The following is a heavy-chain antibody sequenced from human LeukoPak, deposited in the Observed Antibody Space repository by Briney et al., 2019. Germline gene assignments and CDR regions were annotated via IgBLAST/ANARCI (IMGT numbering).Heavy chain of an antibody. CDR1: GGSISSYY. V-gene: IGHV4-59*01. D-gene: IGHD2-2*01. Sequence: SETLSLTCTVSGGSISSYYWSWIRQPPGKGLEWIGYIYYSGSTNYNPSLKSRVTISVDTSENQFSLKLSSVTAADTAVYYCARDRCSSTSCYEHFDLWGRGTLVTVSS. J-gene: IGHJ2*01. CDR3: ARDRCSSTSCYEHFDL. CDR2: IYYSGST.